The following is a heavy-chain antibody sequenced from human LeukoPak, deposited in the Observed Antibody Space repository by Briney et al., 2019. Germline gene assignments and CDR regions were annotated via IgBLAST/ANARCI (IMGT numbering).Heavy chain of an antibody. CDR3: YVSGWSEDIDN. V-gene: IGHV3-64D*06. CDR1: GITFSSHA. CDR2: ISDNGGMT. J-gene: IGHJ4*02. Sequence: GGSLRLSCSASGITFSSHAMHWVRQAPRKGLEYVSAISDNGGMTFYADSVKGRFTISRDNSKNTLYLQMSSLRGEDTAVYYCYVSGWSEDIDNWGQGTLVTVSS. D-gene: IGHD6-19*01.